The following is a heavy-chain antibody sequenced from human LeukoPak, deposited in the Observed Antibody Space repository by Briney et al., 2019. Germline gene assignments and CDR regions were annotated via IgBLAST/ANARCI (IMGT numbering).Heavy chain of an antibody. CDR2: FDPEDGET. J-gene: IGHJ4*02. D-gene: IGHD3-16*01. CDR3: ATSRVQLGGFDY. V-gene: IGHV1-24*01. Sequence: ASVKVSCKVSGYTLTDLSMHWVRQAPGKGLEWMGGFDPEDGETIYAQKFQGRVTMTEDTSTDTAYMELSSLRSEDTAVYYCATSRVQLGGFDYWGQGTLVTVSS. CDR1: GYTLTDLS.